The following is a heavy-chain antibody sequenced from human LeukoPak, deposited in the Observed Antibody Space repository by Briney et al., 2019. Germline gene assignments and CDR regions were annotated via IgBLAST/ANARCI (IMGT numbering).Heavy chain of an antibody. Sequence: PGGSLRLSCAASGFTFSSYAMSWVRQAPGKGLEWVSAISGSGGSTYYADSVKGRFTISRDNSKNTLYLQMNSLRAEDTAVYYCAKDARSRRSGYSGYADYWGQGTLVTASS. CDR3: AKDARSRRSGYSGYADY. J-gene: IGHJ4*03. CDR1: GFTFSSYA. CDR2: ISGSGGST. V-gene: IGHV3-23*01. D-gene: IGHD5-12*01.